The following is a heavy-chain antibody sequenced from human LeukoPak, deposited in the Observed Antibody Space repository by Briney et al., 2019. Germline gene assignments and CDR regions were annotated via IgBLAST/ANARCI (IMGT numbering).Heavy chain of an antibody. V-gene: IGHV3-9*01. J-gene: IGHJ4*02. CDR1: GFTFTDYT. CDR2: ISWNSGSI. D-gene: IGHD6-13*01. Sequence: LPGRSLRLSCAASGFTFTDYTMHWVRQAPGKGLEWVSGISWNSGSIGDADAVKGRFTISRGNAKTSLYLQLNRLRAEDTALYYCAKVPTDYGSSWYGYFDYWGQGTLVTVYS. CDR3: AKVPTDYGSSWYGYFDY.